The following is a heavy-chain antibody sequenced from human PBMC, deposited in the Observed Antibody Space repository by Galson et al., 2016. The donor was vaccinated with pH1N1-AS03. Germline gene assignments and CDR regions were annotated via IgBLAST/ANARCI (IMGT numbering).Heavy chain of an antibody. CDR1: GDAIGSYY. CDR3: ARYTYESAAGGYFFDY. D-gene: IGHD3-22*01. V-gene: IGHV4-59*10. Sequence: ETLSLTCTVSGDAIGSYYWSWIRQPAGKGLQWIGRVYTSGSTNYNPSLKSRVTMSVDISKNQFSLKLNSVTAADTAVYYCARYTYESAAGGYFFDYWGHGTLVTVSS. J-gene: IGHJ4*01. CDR2: VYTSGST.